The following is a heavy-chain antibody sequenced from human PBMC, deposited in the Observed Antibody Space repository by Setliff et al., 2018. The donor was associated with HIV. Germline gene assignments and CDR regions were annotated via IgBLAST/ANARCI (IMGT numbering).Heavy chain of an antibody. J-gene: IGHJ4*02. CDR3: ARAKTWLRFLDY. Sequence: ASVKVSCKASGYTFNNYGISWVRQAPGQGLEWMGWINTHSGYTNYAQNIQGRVTVTMDTSTSTAYMELRSLKSDDTAVYYCARAKTWLRFLDYWGQGTLVTVSS. V-gene: IGHV1-18*01. D-gene: IGHD5-12*01. CDR2: INTHSGYT. CDR1: GYTFNNYG.